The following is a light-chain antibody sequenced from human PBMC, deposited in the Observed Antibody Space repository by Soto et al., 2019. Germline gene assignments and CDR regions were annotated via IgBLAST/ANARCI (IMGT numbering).Light chain of an antibody. CDR1: ALAKQF. V-gene: IGLV3-25*02. CDR2: KDT. Sequence: SYELTQSPSVSVSPGQTARISCSGDALAKQFDNWYQQKPGQAPVVIIYKDTERPSWIPERFSGSSSGTTVTLTISGVQEEDEADYYCQSTDNSGSNYVFGSGTKVTVL. J-gene: IGLJ1*01. CDR3: QSTDNSGSNYV.